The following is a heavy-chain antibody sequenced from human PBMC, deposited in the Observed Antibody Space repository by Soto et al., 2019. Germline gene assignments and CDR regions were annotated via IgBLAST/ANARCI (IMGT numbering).Heavy chain of an antibody. CDR3: ARDQSGAADI. J-gene: IGHJ3*02. CDR1: GASVRAYS. V-gene: IGHV4-4*07. D-gene: IGHD7-27*01. Sequence: SETLSLTCTVSGASVRAYSWSWIRQSAGKGLEWIGHMYINGRTNYIPSLKSRITMSVDTSKNQLSLNLKFVTAADTAVYFCARDQSGAADIWGQGXMVTVSS. CDR2: MYINGRT.